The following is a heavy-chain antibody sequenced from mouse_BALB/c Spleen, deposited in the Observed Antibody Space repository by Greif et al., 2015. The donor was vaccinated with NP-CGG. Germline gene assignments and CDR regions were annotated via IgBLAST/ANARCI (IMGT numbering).Heavy chain of an antibody. CDR1: GYTFTSYW. CDR2: INPSTGYT. CDR3: ARKGTTVVDYFDY. D-gene: IGHD1-1*01. Sequence: QVQLQQSGAELAKPGASVKMSCKASGYTFTSYWMHWVKQRPGQGLEWIGYINPSTGYTEYNQKFKDKATLTADKSSSTAYMQLSSLTSEDSAVYYCARKGTTVVDYFDYWGQGTTLTVPS. J-gene: IGHJ2*01. V-gene: IGHV1-7*01.